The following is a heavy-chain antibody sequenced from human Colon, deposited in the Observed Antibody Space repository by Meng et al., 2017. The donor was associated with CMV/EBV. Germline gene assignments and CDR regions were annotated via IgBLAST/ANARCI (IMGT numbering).Heavy chain of an antibody. CDR3: ARAVTTVTTWFDP. Sequence: AASGFTFRAYSMNWVRQATGKGLEWVSSISSGSDYIYYTDSVKGRFTISRDNAKNSLYLQMNSLRADDTAVYYCARAVTTVTTWFDPWGQGTLVTVSS. CDR2: ISSGSDYI. D-gene: IGHD4-17*01. J-gene: IGHJ5*02. CDR1: GFTFRAYS. V-gene: IGHV3-21*01.